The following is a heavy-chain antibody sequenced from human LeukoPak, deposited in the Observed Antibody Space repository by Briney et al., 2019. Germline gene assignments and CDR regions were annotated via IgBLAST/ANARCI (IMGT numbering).Heavy chain of an antibody. Sequence: GGSLRLSCAASVFTFDDYAMHWVRQTPGKGLEWVSGISWNSGVIGYADSVKGRFTISRDNAKNSLYLQMNSLRPEDTAFYYCAKALYGIPPFDYWGQGTLVTVSS. V-gene: IGHV3-9*01. D-gene: IGHD2-8*01. J-gene: IGHJ4*02. CDR1: VFTFDDYA. CDR3: AKALYGIPPFDY. CDR2: ISWNSGVI.